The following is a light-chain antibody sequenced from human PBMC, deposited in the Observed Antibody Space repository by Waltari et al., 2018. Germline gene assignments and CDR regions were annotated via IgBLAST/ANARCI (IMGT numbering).Light chain of an antibody. Sequence: EIVLTQSPGTLSLSLGERATVSCRASQRVSRALAGYPRKPGQAPRLLIYGASTRATGIPDRFSGSGSGTDFSLTISRLEPDDFAVYYCQHYLRLPVTFGQGTTVEI. J-gene: IGKJ1*01. CDR2: GAS. CDR1: QRVSRA. CDR3: QHYLRLPVT. V-gene: IGKV3-20*01.